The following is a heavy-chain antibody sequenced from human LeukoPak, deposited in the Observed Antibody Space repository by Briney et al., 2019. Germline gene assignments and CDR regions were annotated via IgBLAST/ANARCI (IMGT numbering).Heavy chain of an antibody. CDR1: GFTFSSYA. Sequence: GRSLRLSCAASGFTFSSYAMHWVRQAPGKGLEWVAVISYDGSNKYYADSVKGRFTISRDNSKNTLYLQMNSLRAEDTAVYYCARDRKSSSGWYAIDYWGQGTLVTVSS. CDR3: ARDRKSSSGWYAIDY. J-gene: IGHJ4*02. V-gene: IGHV3-30-3*01. CDR2: ISYDGSNK. D-gene: IGHD6-19*01.